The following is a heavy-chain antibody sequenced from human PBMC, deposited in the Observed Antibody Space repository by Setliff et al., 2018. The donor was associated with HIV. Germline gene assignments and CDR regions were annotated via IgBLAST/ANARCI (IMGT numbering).Heavy chain of an antibody. CDR2: ISSSDDDT. CDR1: GFSFRNFG. V-gene: IGHV3-21*01. CDR3: XXDSAASVWVGGLVYYVDF. D-gene: IGHD1-26*01. J-gene: IGHJ4*02. Sequence: GGSLRLSCTASGFSFRNFGMTWVRQVPGKGLEWVSSISSSDDDTHYADSLRGRFTVSRDNAKSALYLQMNNLSVDDTAVYYXXXDSAASVWVGGLVYYVDFWGQGIQVTVSS.